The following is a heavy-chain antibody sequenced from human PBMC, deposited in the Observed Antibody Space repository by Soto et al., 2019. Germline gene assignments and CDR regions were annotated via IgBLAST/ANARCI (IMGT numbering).Heavy chain of an antibody. CDR1: GFNFRSYC. CDR2: IWYDGSNK. Sequence: GGSQRLSCAAAGFNFRSYCRHWVRQAPGKGLEWVAVIWYDGSNKYYADSVKGRFTISRDNSKNTLYLQMNSLRAEDTAVYYCARDSKRDGLGYCSSTSCPYGMDVWGQGTTVTVSS. CDR3: ARDSKRDGLGYCSSTSCPYGMDV. D-gene: IGHD2-2*01. V-gene: IGHV3-33*01. J-gene: IGHJ6*02.